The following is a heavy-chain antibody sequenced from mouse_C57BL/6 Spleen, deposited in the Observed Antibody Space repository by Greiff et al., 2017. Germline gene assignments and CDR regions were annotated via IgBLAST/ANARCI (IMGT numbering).Heavy chain of an antibody. D-gene: IGHD2-3*01. J-gene: IGHJ2*01. Sequence: QVQLQQPGAELVMPGASVKLSCKASGYTFTSYWMHWVKQRPGQGLEWIGEIDPSDSYTNYNQKFKGKSTLTVDKSSSTAYMQLSSLTSEESAVYYCARGGNGYFFFDYWGQGTTLTVSS. CDR2: IDPSDSYT. CDR1: GYTFTSYW. V-gene: IGHV1-69*01. CDR3: ARGGNGYFFFDY.